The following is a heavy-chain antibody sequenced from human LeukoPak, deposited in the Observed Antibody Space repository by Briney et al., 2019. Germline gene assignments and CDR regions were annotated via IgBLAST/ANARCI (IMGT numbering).Heavy chain of an antibody. V-gene: IGHV3-33*08. CDR2: IWYDGSNK. CDR1: GFTFSSSA. D-gene: IGHD5-12*01. CDR3: ARSVATKSRYYYGMDV. J-gene: IGHJ6*02. Sequence: GGSLRLSCAASGFTFSSSAMSWVRQAPGKGLEWVAVIWYDGSNKYYADSVKGRFTMSRDNSKNTLYLQMNSLRAEDTAVYYCARSVATKSRYYYGMDVWGQGTMVTVSS.